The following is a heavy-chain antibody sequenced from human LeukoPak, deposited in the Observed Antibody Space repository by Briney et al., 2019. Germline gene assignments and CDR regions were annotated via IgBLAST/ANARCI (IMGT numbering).Heavy chain of an antibody. CDR3: ARDHGDYSIDY. CDR2: VYYIGST. J-gene: IGHJ4*02. Sequence: SETLSISCTVSGGSVSSSSYYWGWIRQPPGKGLEWIGTVYYIGSTHYNPSLKSRVTISVDTSKNQFSLKLSSVTAADTAVYYCARDHGDYSIDYWGQGTLVTVSS. V-gene: IGHV4-39*07. CDR1: GGSVSSSSYY. D-gene: IGHD4-17*01.